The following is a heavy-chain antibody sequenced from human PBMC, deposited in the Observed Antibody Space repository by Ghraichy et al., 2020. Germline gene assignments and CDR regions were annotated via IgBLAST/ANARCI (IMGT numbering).Heavy chain of an antibody. CDR2: ISSTSGYI. V-gene: IGHV3-21*01. J-gene: IGHJ4*02. CDR1: GFTFSSYT. Sequence: GGSLRLSCAASGFTFSSYTLTWVRQAPGEGLEWVSSISSTSGYIYYADSVKGRFTISRDNAKNSLYLQMNSLRAEDTAVYYCVRAVWRSGCSGGRCQSYPDYGGQGTLVTVSS. CDR3: VRAVWRSGCSGGRCQSYPDY. D-gene: IGHD2-15*01.